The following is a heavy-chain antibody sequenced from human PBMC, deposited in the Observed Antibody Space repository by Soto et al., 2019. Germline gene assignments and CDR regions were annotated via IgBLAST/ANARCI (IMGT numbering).Heavy chain of an antibody. Sequence: KPSRNPDLTSTVYGGSVSSRSHYWSWIRQPPGKGLEWVGYIYYSGDTKYNPSLRSRVTISVDTSKNQFSLKVSSVTAADTAIYYCARDFCGGDCSDDYYYYAMDVWGQVTTFTVS. V-gene: IGHV4-61*01. CDR3: ARDFCGGDCSDDYYYYAMDV. J-gene: IGHJ6*02. CDR2: IYYSGDT. CDR1: GGSVSSRSHY. D-gene: IGHD2-21*02.